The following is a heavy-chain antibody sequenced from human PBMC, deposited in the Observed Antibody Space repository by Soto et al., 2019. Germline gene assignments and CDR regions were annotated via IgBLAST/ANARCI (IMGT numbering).Heavy chain of an antibody. CDR1: GFTFSSYS. D-gene: IGHD1-26*01. V-gene: IGHV3-21*01. CDR2: ISSSSSYI. CDR3: ARVDEREPSVPGYYGMDV. Sequence: PGGSLRLSCAASGFTFSSYSMNWVRQAPGKGLEWVSSISSSSSYIYYADSVKGRFTISRDNAKNSLYLQMNSLRAEDTAVYYCARVDEREPSVPGYYGMDVWGQGTTVTVSS. J-gene: IGHJ6*02.